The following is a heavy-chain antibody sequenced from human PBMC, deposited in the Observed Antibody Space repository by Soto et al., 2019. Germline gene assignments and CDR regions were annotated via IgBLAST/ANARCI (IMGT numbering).Heavy chain of an antibody. CDR1: GFTFSSYS. CDR2: ISSSSSYI. D-gene: IGHD3-3*01. Sequence: LRLSCAASGFTFSSYSMNWVLQAPGKGLEWVSSISSSSSYIYYADSVKGRFTISRDNAKNSLYLQMSSLRAEDTAVYYCAREPLRFLEWLSNPEEYYFDYWGQGTLVTVSS. CDR3: AREPLRFLEWLSNPEEYYFDY. V-gene: IGHV3-21*01. J-gene: IGHJ4*02.